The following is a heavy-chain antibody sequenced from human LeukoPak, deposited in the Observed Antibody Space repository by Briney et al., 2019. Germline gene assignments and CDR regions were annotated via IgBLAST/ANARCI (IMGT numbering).Heavy chain of an antibody. D-gene: IGHD3-22*01. CDR2: FDPEDGET. J-gene: IGHJ5*02. CDR1: GYTLTELS. V-gene: IGHV1-24*01. Sequence: GASVKVSCKVSGYTLTELSMHWVRQAPGKRLEWMGGFDPEDGETMYAQKFQGRVTMTEDTSTDTAYMELRSLRSDDTAVYYCARTREGSDYYDSIWFDPWGQGTLVTVSS. CDR3: ARTREGSDYYDSIWFDP.